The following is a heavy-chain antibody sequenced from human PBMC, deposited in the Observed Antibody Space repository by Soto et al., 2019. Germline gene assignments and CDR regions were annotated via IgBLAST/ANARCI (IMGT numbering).Heavy chain of an antibody. Sequence: QVQLVQSGAEVKQPGSSVKVSCKASGGTSSNYAINWVRQAPGQGLEWMGGIIPSYTENYAQKFQGRVTITADESTSTAYMELSSLRSEDTAVYFCARDLRGMGFYYGMDVWGQGTPVTVSS. J-gene: IGHJ6*02. CDR3: ARDLRGMGFYYGMDV. V-gene: IGHV1-69*01. CDR1: GGTSSNYA. D-gene: IGHD4-17*01. CDR2: IIPSYTE.